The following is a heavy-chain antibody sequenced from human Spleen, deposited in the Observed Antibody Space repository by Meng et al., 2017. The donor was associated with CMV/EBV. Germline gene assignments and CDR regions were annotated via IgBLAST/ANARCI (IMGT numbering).Heavy chain of an antibody. CDR2: ITPILGGA. J-gene: IGHJ6*02. V-gene: IGHV1-69*04. CDR3: ARDQEVSGMDV. CDR1: GYTFTSYG. D-gene: IGHD5/OR15-5a*01. Sequence: SVKVSCKASGYTFTSYGISWVRQAPGQALEWMGKITPILGGAKYAQRFQGRVTITADKSTNTIYMDLSSLRSEDTAVYYCARDQEVSGMDVWGQGTTVTVSS.